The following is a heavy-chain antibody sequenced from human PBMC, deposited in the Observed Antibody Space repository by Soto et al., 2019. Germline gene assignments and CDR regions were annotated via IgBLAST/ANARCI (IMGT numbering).Heavy chain of an antibody. V-gene: IGHV3-23*01. CDR2: ISGSGGRT. J-gene: IGHJ6*02. CDR3: ARGGPPYYYSHDRGYGMDV. CDR1: GFPFSSYA. Sequence: GGSLRLSCVASGFPFSSYAMSWVRQTPGKGLEWVSVISGSGGRTYYADSVKGRFTISRDKSKNTLYLQMNSQRAEDTAVYYWARGGPPYYYSHDRGYGMDVWGQGTTVTV. D-gene: IGHD3-10*01.